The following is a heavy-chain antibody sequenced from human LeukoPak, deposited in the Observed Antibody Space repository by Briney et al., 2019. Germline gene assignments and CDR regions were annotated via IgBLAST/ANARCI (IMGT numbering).Heavy chain of an antibody. CDR1: GGSISSRTYY. CDR2: MYFSGTT. J-gene: IGHJ3*02. D-gene: IGHD1-26*01. Sequence: SETLSLTCSVSGGSISSRTYYWAWIRQPPGKGLEWIGSMYFSGTTYYNPSLKSRVTISVHTPENHLSLKLTSVTATDTAVYYCARHLRFGSSALPRDVFDIWGRGTVVSVSS. V-gene: IGHV4-39*01. CDR3: ARHLRFGSSALPRDVFDI.